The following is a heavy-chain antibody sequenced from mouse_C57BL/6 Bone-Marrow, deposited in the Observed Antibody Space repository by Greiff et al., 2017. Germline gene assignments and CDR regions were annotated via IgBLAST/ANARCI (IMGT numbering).Heavy chain of an antibody. CDR2: INPSSGYT. V-gene: IGHV1-7*01. CDR1: GYTFTSYW. CDR3: ERIRCYRYYYAMDY. D-gene: IGHD2-12*01. J-gene: IGHJ4*01. Sequence: VQLQESGAELAKPGASVKLSCKASGYTFTSYWMHWVKQRPGQGLEWIGYINPSSGYTKYNQKFKDKATLTADKSSSTAYMHLSSLTFEDSAVYYCERIRCYRYYYAMDYWGQGTSVTVSS.